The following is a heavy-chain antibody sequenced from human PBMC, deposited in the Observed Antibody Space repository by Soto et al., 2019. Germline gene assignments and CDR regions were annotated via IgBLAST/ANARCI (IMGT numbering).Heavy chain of an antibody. V-gene: IGHV3-66*01. CDR2: IYSGGST. CDR3: ARDPGTSAYYYCMDV. CDR1: GFTVSSNY. Sequence: GGSLRLSCAASGFTVSSNYMSWVRQAPGKGLEWVSVIYSGGSTYYADSVKGRFTISRDNSKNTLYLQMNSLRAEDTAVYYCARDPGTSAYYYCMDVWGQGTTVTVSS. J-gene: IGHJ6*02.